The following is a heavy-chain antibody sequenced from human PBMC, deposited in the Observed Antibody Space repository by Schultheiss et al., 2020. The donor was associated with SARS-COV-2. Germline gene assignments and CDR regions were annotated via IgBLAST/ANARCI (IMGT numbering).Heavy chain of an antibody. CDR1: GGSISSSNW. J-gene: IGHJ4*02. CDR2: IYHSGST. D-gene: IGHD3-10*01. CDR3: AREYYYGSGSQTSAVSY. V-gene: IGHV4-4*02. Sequence: GSLRLSCAVSGGSISSSNWWSWVRQPPGKGLEWIGEIYHSGSTNYNPSLKSRVTISVDKSKNQFSLKLSSVTAADTAVYYCAREYYYGSGSQTSAVSYWGQGTLVTVSS.